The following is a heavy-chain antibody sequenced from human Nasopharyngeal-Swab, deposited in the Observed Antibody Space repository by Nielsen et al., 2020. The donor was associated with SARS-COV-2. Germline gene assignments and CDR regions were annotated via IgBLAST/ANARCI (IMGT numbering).Heavy chain of an antibody. Sequence: SVKVSCKASGGTFSSYAISWVRQAPGQGLEWMGGIIPIFGTANYAQKFQGRVTITADESTSTAYMELSSLRSEDTAVYYCARDGYGNGAFDIWGQETMVTVSS. J-gene: IGHJ3*02. CDR3: ARDGYGNGAFDI. V-gene: IGHV1-69*13. CDR1: GGTFSSYA. D-gene: IGHD1-1*01. CDR2: IIPIFGTA.